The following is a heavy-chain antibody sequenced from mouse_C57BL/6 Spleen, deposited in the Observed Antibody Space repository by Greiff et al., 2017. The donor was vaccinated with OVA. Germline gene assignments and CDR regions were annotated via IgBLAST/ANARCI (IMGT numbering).Heavy chain of an antibody. Sequence: VKLVESGAELVRPGASVKLSCKASGYTFTDYYINWVKQRPGQGLEWIARIYPGSGNTYYNEKFKGKATLTAEKSSSTAYMQLSSLTSEDSAVYFCARNGGSLYYAMDYWGQGTSVTVSS. CDR3: ARNGGSLYYAMDY. V-gene: IGHV1-76*01. D-gene: IGHD1-1*02. J-gene: IGHJ4*01. CDR1: GYTFTDYY. CDR2: IYPGSGNT.